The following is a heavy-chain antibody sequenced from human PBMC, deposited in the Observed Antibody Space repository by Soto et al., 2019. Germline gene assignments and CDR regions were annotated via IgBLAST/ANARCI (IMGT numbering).Heavy chain of an antibody. CDR2: INPNRGGT. D-gene: IGHD2-15*01. Sequence: QVQLVQSGAEVKKPGASVKVSCKASGYTFTGYYMHWVRQAPGQGLEWMGWINPNRGGTNYAQQLQGWVPMTRETSISTCDVEMSRLRSDDKAVYYCAREGDLGYCSGGSCYLPGTNDAFVIWGQGTMVTVSS. J-gene: IGHJ3*02. V-gene: IGHV1-2*04. CDR1: GYTFTGYY. CDR3: AREGDLGYCSGGSCYLPGTNDAFVI.